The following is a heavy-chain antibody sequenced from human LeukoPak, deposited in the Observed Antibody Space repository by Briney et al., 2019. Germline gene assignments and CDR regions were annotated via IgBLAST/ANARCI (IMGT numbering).Heavy chain of an antibody. Sequence: SETLSLTCTVSGGSISTYFWTWIRQFPGKGLEWIGYIYYTGTTSYNPSLKSRVTISVDTSKSQFSLNLTSGTAADTAVYYCARGWGFNDYWGQGTLVTVSS. CDR2: IYYTGTT. V-gene: IGHV4-59*01. D-gene: IGHD7-27*01. CDR3: ARGWGFNDY. CDR1: GGSISTYF. J-gene: IGHJ4*02.